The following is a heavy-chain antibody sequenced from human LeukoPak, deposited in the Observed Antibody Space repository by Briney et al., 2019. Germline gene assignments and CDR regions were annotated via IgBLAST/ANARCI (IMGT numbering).Heavy chain of an antibody. J-gene: IGHJ6*02. CDR1: GYTFTNYA. CDR3: ARPNDSGWPLGVMDV. Sequence: ASVKVSCKASGYTFTNYAISWVRQAPGQGLEWMGWISAYNGNTDYAQKLQGRVTMTTDASTSTAYMELRSLRSDDTAVYYCARPNDSGWPLGVMDVWGQGTTVTVSS. V-gene: IGHV1-18*01. CDR2: ISAYNGNT. D-gene: IGHD6-19*01.